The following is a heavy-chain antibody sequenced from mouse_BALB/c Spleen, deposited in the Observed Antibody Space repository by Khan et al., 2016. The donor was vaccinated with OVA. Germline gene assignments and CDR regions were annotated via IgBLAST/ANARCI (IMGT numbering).Heavy chain of an antibody. D-gene: IGHD2-14*01. CDR1: GYTFTTAG. V-gene: IGHV9-4*02. CDR3: ARGGAAFYRNDGGAMDS. Sequence: QIQLLQSGPELKKPGETVRISCKASGYTFTTAGMQWVQKMPGKGLKWIGWINTHSGVPKYAEDFKGRFAFPLETSASTAYLQITNLKNEDTGTYFCARGGAAFYRNDGGAMDSWGQGTSVNGSS. J-gene: IGHJ4*01. CDR2: INTHSGVP.